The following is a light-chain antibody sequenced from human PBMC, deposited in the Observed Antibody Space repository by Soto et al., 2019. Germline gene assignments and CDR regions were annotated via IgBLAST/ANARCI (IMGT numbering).Light chain of an antibody. J-gene: IGKJ4*01. Sequence: EIVLTQSPATLSLSPGERATVSCRASQSVSSYLAWYQQKPGQAPMLLIYDASNRANGIPARFSGSGSGTAFTLTISSLEPEDFAVYSCQQRSNWPRPNFGGGTKVEIK. V-gene: IGKV3-11*01. CDR2: DAS. CDR3: QQRSNWPRPN. CDR1: QSVSSY.